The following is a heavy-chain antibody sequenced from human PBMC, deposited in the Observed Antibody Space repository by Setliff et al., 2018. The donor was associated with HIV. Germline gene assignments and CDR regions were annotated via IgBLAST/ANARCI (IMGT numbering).Heavy chain of an antibody. CDR3: ARQGAGYYYDSSGYYTGNGFDM. V-gene: IGHV4-38-2*01. Sequence: ETLSLTCSVSGYSINTAYYWGWIRQSPGKGLEWIGGFHHSGSTHYNPSLKSRVTISGQTSNNQFSLQLTSVTAADTAVYYCARQGAGYYYDSSGYYTGNGFDMWGQGTMVTVSS. CDR2: FHHSGST. D-gene: IGHD3-22*01. J-gene: IGHJ3*02. CDR1: GYSINTAYY.